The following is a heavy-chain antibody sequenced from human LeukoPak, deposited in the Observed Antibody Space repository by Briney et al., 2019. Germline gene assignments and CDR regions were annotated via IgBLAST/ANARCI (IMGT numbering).Heavy chain of an antibody. Sequence: GGSLRLSCAASGFTFDDYAMHWVRQAPGKGLEWVSGISWNSGSIGYADSVKGRFTISRDNAKNSLYLQMNSLRAEDTALYYCAKGSYGLLGSVDFWGQGTLVTVSS. D-gene: IGHD2-21*01. CDR1: GFTFDDYA. V-gene: IGHV3-9*01. CDR3: AKGSYGLLGSVDF. CDR2: ISWNSGSI. J-gene: IGHJ4*02.